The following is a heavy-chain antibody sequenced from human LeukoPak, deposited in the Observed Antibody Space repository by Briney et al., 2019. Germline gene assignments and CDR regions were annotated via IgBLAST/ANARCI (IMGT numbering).Heavy chain of an antibody. CDR1: GGSISSYY. CDR3: ANRGSYGAFDI. D-gene: IGHD1-26*01. V-gene: IGHV4-59*01. Sequence: SETLSLTCTVSGGSISSYYWSWIRQPPGKGLEWIGYIYYSGSTNYNPSLKSRVTISADTSKNQFSLKLSSVTAADTAVYYCANRGSYGAFDIWGQGTMVTVSS. J-gene: IGHJ3*02. CDR2: IYYSGST.